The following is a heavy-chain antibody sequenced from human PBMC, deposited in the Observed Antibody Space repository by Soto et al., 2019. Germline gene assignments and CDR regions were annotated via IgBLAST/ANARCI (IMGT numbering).Heavy chain of an antibody. J-gene: IGHJ5*02. D-gene: IGHD6-19*01. V-gene: IGHV2-5*02. CDR1: GFSLSTSGVG. CDR3: AHLPFRSIAVSYWFDP. Sequence: QITLKESGPTLVKPTQTLTLTCTFSGFSLSTSGVGVGWIRQPPGKALEWLALIYWDDDKRYSPSLKSRLTITKDTSKNQVVRTMTNMDPVDTATYYCAHLPFRSIAVSYWFDPWGQGTLVTVSS. CDR2: IYWDDDK.